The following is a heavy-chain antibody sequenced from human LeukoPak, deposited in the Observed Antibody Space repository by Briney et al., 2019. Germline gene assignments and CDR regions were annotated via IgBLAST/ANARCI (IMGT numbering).Heavy chain of an antibody. CDR3: ARDEAEYTSSWAYFDD. V-gene: IGHV1-2*02. D-gene: IGHD6-13*01. CDR2: INPNHGGT. CDR1: GYTFTGYS. Sequence: ASVKVSCKASGYTFTGYSIHWVRQAPGQGLEWMGWINPNHGGTKYAQKFQGRVTMTRDTSSSTAYMELSGLRSDDTALYYCARDEAEYTSSWAYFDDWGQGTLVTVSS. J-gene: IGHJ4*02.